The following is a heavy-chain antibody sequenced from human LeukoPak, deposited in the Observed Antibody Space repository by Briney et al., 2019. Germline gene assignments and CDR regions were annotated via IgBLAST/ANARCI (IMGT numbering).Heavy chain of an antibody. J-gene: IGHJ4*02. CDR3: ACPRILLWFGESNFDY. CDR1: GFTFSSYA. D-gene: IGHD3-10*01. V-gene: IGHV3-23*01. CDR2: ISGSGGGT. Sequence: SGGSLRLSCAASGFTFSSYAMSWVRQAPGKGLEWVSAISGSGGGTYYADSVKGRCTISRDNSKNTLYLQMNSLRAEDTAVYYCACPRILLWFGESNFDYWGQGTLVTVSS.